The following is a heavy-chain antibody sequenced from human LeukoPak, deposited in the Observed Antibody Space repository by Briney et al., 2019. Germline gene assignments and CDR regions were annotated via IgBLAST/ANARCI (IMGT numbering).Heavy chain of an antibody. CDR3: ARFDYYDSSGWYYFDY. V-gene: IGHV1-69*01. CDR2: IIPIFGTA. CDR1: GGTFSSYA. J-gene: IGHJ4*02. Sequence: SVKVSCRASGGTFSSYAISWVRQAPGQGLEWMGGIIPIFGTANYAQKFQGRVTITADESTSTAYMELSSLRSEDTAVYYCARFDYYDSSGWYYFDYWGQGTLVTVSS. D-gene: IGHD3-22*01.